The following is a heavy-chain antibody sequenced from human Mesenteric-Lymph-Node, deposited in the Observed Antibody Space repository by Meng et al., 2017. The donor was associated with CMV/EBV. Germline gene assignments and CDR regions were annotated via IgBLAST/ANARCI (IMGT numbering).Heavy chain of an antibody. Sequence: TCTVSGGSIGSGGYYWSWIRQHPGKGLEWIGYIYYSGSTYYNPSLKSRVTISVDTSKNQFSLKLSSVTAADTAVYYCATSGGYSFDYWGQGTLVTVSS. D-gene: IGHD5-18*01. J-gene: IGHJ4*02. CDR3: ATSGGYSFDY. CDR2: IYYSGST. V-gene: IGHV4-31*03. CDR1: GGSIGSGGYY.